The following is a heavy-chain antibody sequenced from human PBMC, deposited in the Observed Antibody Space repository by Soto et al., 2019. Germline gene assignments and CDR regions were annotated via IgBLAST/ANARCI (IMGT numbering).Heavy chain of an antibody. CDR1: GDSVSSPYY. CDR2: VFHTGTT. CDR3: ARSAGWYAVHS. J-gene: IGHJ4*02. V-gene: IGHV4-4*02. Sequence: QVQLQESGPGLVKPSGTLSLTCAVSGDSVSSPYYWCWVRQPPGKGLEWIGEVFHTGTTSYNPSLRSRVTISMDKSNNQFSLYLNSVTAADTAVYYCARSAGWYAVHSWGPGTLVIVSS. D-gene: IGHD6-19*01.